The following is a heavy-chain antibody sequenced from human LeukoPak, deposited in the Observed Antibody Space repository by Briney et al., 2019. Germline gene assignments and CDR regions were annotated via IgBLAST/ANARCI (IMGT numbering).Heavy chain of an antibody. D-gene: IGHD2-8*01. CDR1: GGSISSSNW. V-gene: IGHV4-4*02. CDR2: IYHSGST. CDR3: ARVPDSNSLRYFDL. J-gene: IGHJ2*01. Sequence: PSGTLSLTCAVSGGSISSSNWWSWVRQPPGKGLEWIGEIYHSGSTNYNPSLKSRVTISVDKSKNQFSLKLSSVTAADTAVYYCARVPDSNSLRYFDLWGRGTLVTVSS.